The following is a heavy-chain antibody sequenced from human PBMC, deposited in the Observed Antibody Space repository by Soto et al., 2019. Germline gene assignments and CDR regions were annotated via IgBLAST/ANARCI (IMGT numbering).Heavy chain of an antibody. V-gene: IGHV1-69*13. CDR3: GRGTPQQTPRPSPFDP. CDR2: IIPIFGTA. Sequence: SVKVSCKASGGTFSSYAISWVRQAPGQGLEWMGGIIPIFGTANYAQKFQGRVTITADESTSTAYMELSSLRSEDTAVYYCGRGTPQQTPRPSPFDPWGQGTLVTVSS. J-gene: IGHJ5*02. CDR1: GGTFSSYA. D-gene: IGHD6-13*01.